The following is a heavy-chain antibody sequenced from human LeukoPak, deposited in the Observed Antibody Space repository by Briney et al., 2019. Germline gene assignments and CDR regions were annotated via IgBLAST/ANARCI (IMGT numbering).Heavy chain of an antibody. CDR2: IIPILGIA. CDR1: GGTFSSYA. J-gene: IGHJ4*02. V-gene: IGHV1-69*04. CDR3: ARILNLSGSSSPIDY. D-gene: IGHD6-13*01. Sequence: SVKVSCKASGGTFSSYAISWVRQAPGQGLEWMERIIPILGIANYAQKFQGRVTITADKSTSTAYMELSSLRSEDTAVYYCARILNLSGSSSPIDYWGQGTLVTVSS.